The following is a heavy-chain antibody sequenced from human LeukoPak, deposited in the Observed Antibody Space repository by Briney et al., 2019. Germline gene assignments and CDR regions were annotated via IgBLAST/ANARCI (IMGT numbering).Heavy chain of an antibody. Sequence: SETPSLTSVLSGASLCTSHWNWIRQLPGKGLEWSGCLSYTYKTDYNPSLASRVTISLETSKNQVSLKLRAVTAADTAVYYCSEGYCEPFDHWGQGTLVTVSS. CDR1: GASLCTSH. D-gene: IGHD1-26*01. J-gene: IGHJ4*02. CDR2: LSYTYKT. CDR3: SEGYCEPFDH. V-gene: IGHV4-59*01.